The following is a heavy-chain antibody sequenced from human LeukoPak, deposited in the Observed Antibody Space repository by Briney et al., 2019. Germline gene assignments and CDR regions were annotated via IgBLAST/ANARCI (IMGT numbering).Heavy chain of an antibody. J-gene: IGHJ4*02. V-gene: IGHV1-46*01. CDR3: ARGKKIQLWYY. Sequence: GASVKVSCKASGYTFTRYYMYWVRQAPGQGLEWMGIINPSGGSTSYAQKFQGRVTMTRDMSTSTVYMELSSLRSEDTAVYYCARGKKIQLWYYWGQGTLVTVSS. D-gene: IGHD5-18*01. CDR2: INPSGGST. CDR1: GYTFTRYY.